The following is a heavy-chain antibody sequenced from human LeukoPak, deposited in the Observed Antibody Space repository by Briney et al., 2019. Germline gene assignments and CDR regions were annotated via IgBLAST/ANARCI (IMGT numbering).Heavy chain of an antibody. D-gene: IGHD6-19*01. Sequence: ASVKVSCKASGYTFTSYDINWVRQATGQGLEWMGRMNPNSGNTGYAQKFQGRVTMTRNTSISTAYMELSSLRSEDTAVYYCASIYSSGWYGDAFDIWGQGTMVTVSS. J-gene: IGHJ3*02. CDR3: ASIYSSGWYGDAFDI. CDR2: MNPNSGNT. V-gene: IGHV1-8*01. CDR1: GYTFTSYD.